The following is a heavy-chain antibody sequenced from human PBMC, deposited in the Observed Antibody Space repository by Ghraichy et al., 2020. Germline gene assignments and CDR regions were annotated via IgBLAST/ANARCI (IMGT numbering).Heavy chain of an antibody. CDR1: GGSISSYY. Sequence: GALRLSCTVSGGSISSYYWSWIRQPPGKGLEWIGYIYYSGSTNYNPSLKSRVTISVDTSKNQFSLKLSSVTAADTAVYYCARDYGGTNYYYYGMDVWGQGTTVTVSS. J-gene: IGHJ6*02. CDR2: IYYSGST. CDR3: ARDYGGTNYYYYGMDV. V-gene: IGHV4-59*12. D-gene: IGHD4-23*01.